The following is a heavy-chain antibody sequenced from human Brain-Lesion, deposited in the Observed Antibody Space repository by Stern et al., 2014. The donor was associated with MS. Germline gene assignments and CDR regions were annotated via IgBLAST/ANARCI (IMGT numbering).Heavy chain of an antibody. Sequence: QVQLQESGPGLVKPSETLSLTCTVAGGSVSSTSYAWAWIRQPPGKGLGWIGTIYYSGNTYYSPSPKSRFTISLDQSKNPFPLRRRSWTAADTAVYYCAGEEDIRYCSGGSCTGNWFDPWGQGTLVTVSS. CDR1: GGSVSSTSYA. CDR2: IYYSGNT. J-gene: IGHJ5*02. CDR3: AGEEDIRYCSGGSCTGNWFDP. V-gene: IGHV4-39*01. D-gene: IGHD2-15*01.